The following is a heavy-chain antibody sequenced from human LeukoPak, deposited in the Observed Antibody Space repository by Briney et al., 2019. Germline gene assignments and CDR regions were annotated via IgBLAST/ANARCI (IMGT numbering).Heavy chain of an antibody. Sequence: GGSLRLSCAASGFXFSSSWIHWVRQAPGEGLVWVSRTNPDGTTTTYADSVKGRFTISRDNARNTLFLQMNSLRVDDTAVYYCATDLTGLFDYWGRGTLVSVSS. CDR3: ATDLTGLFDY. J-gene: IGHJ4*02. V-gene: IGHV3-74*01. CDR2: TNPDGTTT. CDR1: GFXFSSSW.